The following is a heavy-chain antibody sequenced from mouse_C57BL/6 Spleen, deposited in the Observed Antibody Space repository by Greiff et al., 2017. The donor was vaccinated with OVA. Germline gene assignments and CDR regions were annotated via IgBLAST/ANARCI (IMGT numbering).Heavy chain of an antibody. J-gene: IGHJ4*01. CDR3: ARGGSGGDYAMDY. CDR1: GFNITDYY. D-gene: IGHD1-1*01. CDR2: IDPEDGET. V-gene: IGHV14-2*01. Sequence: EVHLVESGAELVKPGASVKLSCTASGFNITDYYMHWVKQRTEQGLEWIGRIDPEDGETKYAPKFPGKATITADTSSNTAYLQLSSLTSEDTAVYYCARGGSGGDYAMDYWGQGTSVTVSS.